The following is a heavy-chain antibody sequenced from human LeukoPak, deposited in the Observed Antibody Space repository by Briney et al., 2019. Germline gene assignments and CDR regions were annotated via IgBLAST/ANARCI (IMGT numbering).Heavy chain of an antibody. D-gene: IGHD3-16*01. CDR1: GVSISSSSYY. V-gene: IGHV4-39*01. CDR3: ATFVDYRYYFDY. J-gene: IGHJ4*02. CDR2: IYYSGST. Sequence: SETLSLTCTVSGVSISSSSYYWGWIRQPPGKGLEWIGSIYYSGSTYYNPSLKSRVTISVDTSKNQFSLKLSSVTASDTAVYYCATFVDYRYYFDYWGQGTLVTVSS.